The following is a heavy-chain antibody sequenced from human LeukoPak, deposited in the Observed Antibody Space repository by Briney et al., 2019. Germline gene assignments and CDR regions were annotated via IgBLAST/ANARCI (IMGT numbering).Heavy chain of an antibody. J-gene: IGHJ4*02. CDR3: VRTPETGGYYYYFDY. CDR2: ISYAGSNK. Sequence: GGSLRLSYAASGFTVSTNCMTWVRQAPGKGLEWVALISYAGSNKYYADSVKGRFTISRDNSKNTWHLQMNSLRAEDTAVYYCVRTPETGGYYYYFDYWGQGTLVTVSS. CDR1: GFTVSTNC. V-gene: IGHV3-30*03. D-gene: IGHD3-22*01.